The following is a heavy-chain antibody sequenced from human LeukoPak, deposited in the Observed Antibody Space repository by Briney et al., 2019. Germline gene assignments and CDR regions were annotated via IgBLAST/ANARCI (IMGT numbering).Heavy chain of an antibody. Sequence: GGSLRLSCAASGFXFSSYGIHWVRQAPGKGLEWVAVISHDGSNKYYADSVKGRFTISRDNSKNTLYLQMNSLRAEDTAVYYCAKDREYDSSGYRDYWGQGTLVTVSS. CDR1: GFXFSSYG. J-gene: IGHJ4*02. CDR3: AKDREYDSSGYRDY. V-gene: IGHV3-30*18. CDR2: ISHDGSNK. D-gene: IGHD3-22*01.